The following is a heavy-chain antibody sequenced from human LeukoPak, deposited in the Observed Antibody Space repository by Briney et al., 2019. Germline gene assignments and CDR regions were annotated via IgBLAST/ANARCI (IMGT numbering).Heavy chain of an antibody. CDR1: GGTFSSYA. CDR3: ARVYCSGGSCQFDY. J-gene: IGHJ4*02. V-gene: IGHV1-69*13. Sequence: ASVKVSCKASGGTFSSYAISWVRQAPGQGLEWMGGIIPIFGTANYAQKFQGRVTITADESTSTAYVELCSLRSEDTAVYYCARVYCSGGSCQFDYWGQGTLVTVSS. CDR2: IIPIFGTA. D-gene: IGHD2-15*01.